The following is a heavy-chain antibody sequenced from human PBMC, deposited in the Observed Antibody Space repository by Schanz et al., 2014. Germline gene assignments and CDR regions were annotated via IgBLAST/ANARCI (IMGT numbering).Heavy chain of an antibody. CDR1: GFTFTNYA. CDR2: ISGDHRNT. D-gene: IGHD6-13*01. CDR3: ARGLIAAAGGAFDY. V-gene: IGHV3-23*01. J-gene: IGHJ4*02. Sequence: DVQLLESGGGLVQPGGSLRLSCAASGFTFTNYAMSWVRQAPGKGLEWVSSISGDHRNTFYADSVKGRFTMSRDNSKNTLYLQMNSLRAGDAAVYYCARGLIAAAGGAFDYWGQGTLVAVSA.